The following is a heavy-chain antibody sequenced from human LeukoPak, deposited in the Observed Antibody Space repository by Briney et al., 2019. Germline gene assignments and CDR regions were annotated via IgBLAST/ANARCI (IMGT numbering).Heavy chain of an antibody. CDR1: GFTFTSYW. V-gene: IGHV3-74*01. Sequence: HPGGSLRLSCTAPGFTFTSYWMQWVRQAPGKGLVWASCINNDGSSTNYADSVKGRFTISRDNAKNTVYLQMNSLRAEDTAVYYCARDFLGSSWYGFFDYWGQGTLVTVSS. D-gene: IGHD6-13*01. J-gene: IGHJ4*02. CDR3: ARDFLGSSWYGFFDY. CDR2: INNDGSST.